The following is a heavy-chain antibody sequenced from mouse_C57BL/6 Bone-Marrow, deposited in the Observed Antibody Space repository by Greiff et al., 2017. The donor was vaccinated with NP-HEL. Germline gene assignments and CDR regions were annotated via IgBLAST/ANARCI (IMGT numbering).Heavy chain of an antibody. D-gene: IGHD2-4*01. V-gene: IGHV3-8*01. CDR2: ISYSGST. J-gene: IGHJ4*01. CDR3: ARCDDYDEGDCAMDY. CDR1: GYSITSDY. Sequence: EVQRVESGPGLAKPSQTLSLTCSVTGYSITSDYWNWIRKFPGNKLEYMGYISYSGSTYYNPSLKSRISITRDTSKNQYYLQLNSVTTEDTATYYCARCDDYDEGDCAMDYWGQGTSVTVSS.